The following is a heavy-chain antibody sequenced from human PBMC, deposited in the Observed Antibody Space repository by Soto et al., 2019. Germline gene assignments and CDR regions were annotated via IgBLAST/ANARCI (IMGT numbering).Heavy chain of an antibody. CDR2: IYYSGSA. V-gene: IGHV4-31*03. D-gene: IGHD6-13*01. Sequence: QVQLQESGPGLVKPSQTLSLTCTVSGGSISSGGYYWSWIRQHPGKGLEWIGYIYYSGSAYYNPSLKSRVTISVDTSKNQFSLKLSSVTAADTAVYYCARGGIAAAAPPDYWGQGTLVTVSS. J-gene: IGHJ4*02. CDR1: GGSISSGGYY. CDR3: ARGGIAAAAPPDY.